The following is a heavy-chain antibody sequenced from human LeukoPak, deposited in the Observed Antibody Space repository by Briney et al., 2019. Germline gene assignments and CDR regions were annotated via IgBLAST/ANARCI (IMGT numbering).Heavy chain of an antibody. J-gene: IGHJ2*01. CDR3: ARDLGSMIVVRTTNWYFDL. D-gene: IGHD3-22*01. CDR2: INQDGSEM. V-gene: IGHV3-7*01. CDR1: GFTFSNYW. Sequence: GGSLRLSCAASGFTFSNYWMSWVRQAPGKGLEWLANINQDGSEMYYVDSVKGRFTISRDNGKNSLYLQINSQRADDTAVYYCARDLGSMIVVRTTNWYFDLWGSGTLVTVSS.